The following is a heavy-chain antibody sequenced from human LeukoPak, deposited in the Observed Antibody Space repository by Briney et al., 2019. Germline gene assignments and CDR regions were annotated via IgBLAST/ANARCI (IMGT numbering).Heavy chain of an antibody. V-gene: IGHV1-58*02. CDR3: AAVRYCSGGSCYGVPRPFDY. Sequence: TSVKVSCKASGFTFTSSAMQWVRQARGQRLEWIGWIVVGSGNTNYAQKFQERVTITRDMSTSTAYMELSSLRSEDTAVYYCAAVRYCSGGSCYGVPRPFDYWGQGTLVTVSS. J-gene: IGHJ4*02. D-gene: IGHD2-15*01. CDR2: IVVGSGNT. CDR1: GFTFTSSA.